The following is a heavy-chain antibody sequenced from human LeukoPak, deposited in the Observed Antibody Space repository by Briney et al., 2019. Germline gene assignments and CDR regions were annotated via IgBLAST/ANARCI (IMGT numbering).Heavy chain of an antibody. D-gene: IGHD3-10*01. CDR2: IYHSGIT. J-gene: IGHJ3*02. CDR3: ARRRGYGSGSYYNIALDI. Sequence: SETLSLTCGVSGGSISPTYWWSWVRQPPGEGLEWIGEIYHSGITNYNPSLKSRLTISLDKSKNHFSLKLSSVTAADTAVYYCARRRGYGSGSYYNIALDIWGQGTMVTVSS. V-gene: IGHV4-4*02. CDR1: GGSISPTYW.